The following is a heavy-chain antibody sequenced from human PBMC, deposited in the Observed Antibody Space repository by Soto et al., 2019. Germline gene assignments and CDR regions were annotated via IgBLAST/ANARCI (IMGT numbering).Heavy chain of an antibody. CDR2: LYYSGST. CDR3: ARATRPYCSSTSCPNPNFDY. Sequence: QVQLQESGPGLVKPSQTLSLTCTVSGGSISSGGYYWSWIRQHPGKGLEWIGYLYYSGSTYYNPSLKSRVTISVDTSKNQFALKLSSVTAADTAVYYCARATRPYCSSTSCPNPNFDYWGQGTLVTVSS. CDR1: GGSISSGGYY. D-gene: IGHD2-2*01. J-gene: IGHJ4*02. V-gene: IGHV4-31*03.